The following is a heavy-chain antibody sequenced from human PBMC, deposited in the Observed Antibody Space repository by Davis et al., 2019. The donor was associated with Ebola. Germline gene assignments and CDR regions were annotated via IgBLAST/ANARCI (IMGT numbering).Heavy chain of an antibody. CDR2: VDPRDSYA. Sequence: GESLKISCKASGYSFTSNWISWVRQMPGKGLEWMGRVDPRDSYANYSPSFQGHVTISVDKSINTAYLQWTTLKASDTAMYYCARRTPLTGNQDVGAFDVWGQGSMVTVSS. CDR3: ARRTPLTGNQDVGAFDV. J-gene: IGHJ3*01. V-gene: IGHV5-10-1*01. D-gene: IGHD1-14*01. CDR1: GYSFTSNW.